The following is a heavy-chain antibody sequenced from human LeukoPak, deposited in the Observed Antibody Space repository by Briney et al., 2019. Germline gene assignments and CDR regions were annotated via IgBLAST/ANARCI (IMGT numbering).Heavy chain of an antibody. Sequence: PSETLSLTCTVSGGSISSYYWSWIRQPPGKGLEWIGYIYYSGSTNYNPSLKSRVTISVDTSKNQFSLKLSSVTAADTAVYYCARGYSSSSPFDCWGQGTLVTVSS. D-gene: IGHD6-6*01. J-gene: IGHJ4*02. V-gene: IGHV4-59*01. CDR1: GGSISSYY. CDR3: ARGYSSSSPFDC. CDR2: IYYSGST.